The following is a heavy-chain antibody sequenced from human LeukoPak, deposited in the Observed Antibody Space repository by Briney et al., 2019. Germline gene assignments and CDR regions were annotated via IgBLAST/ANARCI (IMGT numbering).Heavy chain of an antibody. J-gene: IGHJ4*02. Sequence: PGGSLRLSCVASGFTFNTYAMSWVRQAPGKGLEWVSAISGSGGSTYYADSVKGRFTISRDNSKNTLYLQMNSLRAEDTAVYYCAKDPFYCSGGSCPLGYWGQGTLVTVSS. CDR1: GFTFNTYA. V-gene: IGHV3-23*01. CDR2: ISGSGGST. D-gene: IGHD2-15*01. CDR3: AKDPFYCSGGSCPLGY.